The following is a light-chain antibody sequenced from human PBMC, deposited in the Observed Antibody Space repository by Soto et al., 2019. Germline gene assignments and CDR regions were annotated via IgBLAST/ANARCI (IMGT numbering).Light chain of an antibody. J-gene: IGLJ1*01. V-gene: IGLV3-1*01. CDR1: KLGDKY. CDR2: QDS. Sequence: SYELTQPPSVSVTPRQTASITCSGDKLGDKYVCWYHQKPGQSPVLVIYQDSKRPSGIPERFSGSNSGNTATLTISGTQPMDEADYYCQAWDRSTGVFGTGTKVTVL. CDR3: QAWDRSTGV.